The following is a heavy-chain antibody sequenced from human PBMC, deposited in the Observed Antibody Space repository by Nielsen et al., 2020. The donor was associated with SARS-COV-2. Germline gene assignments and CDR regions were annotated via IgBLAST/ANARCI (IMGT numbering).Heavy chain of an antibody. Sequence: GGSLRLSCAASGFDFSDFAMTWVRQAPGKGLEWISAIGGTGGNKYYADSVKGRFTISRDNSQNTLFLQMNSLRAEDTAVYYCAKDFDSSGSFDYWGQGTLVTVSS. D-gene: IGHD3-22*01. CDR2: IGGTGGNK. V-gene: IGHV3-23*01. CDR3: AKDFDSSGSFDY. J-gene: IGHJ4*02. CDR1: GFDFSDFA.